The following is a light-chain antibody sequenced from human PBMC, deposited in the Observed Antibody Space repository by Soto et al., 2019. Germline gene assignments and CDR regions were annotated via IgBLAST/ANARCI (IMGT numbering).Light chain of an antibody. V-gene: IGLV1-44*01. CDR2: SNN. J-gene: IGLJ3*02. Sequence: QSVLTQPPSASGTPGQRVTISCSGISSNIGSNTANWYQQLPGTAPKLLIYSNNQRPSGVPDRFSGSKSGTSASLAISGLQSEDEADYYCASWDDSLNGWVFGGGTKLTVL. CDR1: SSNIGSNT. CDR3: ASWDDSLNGWV.